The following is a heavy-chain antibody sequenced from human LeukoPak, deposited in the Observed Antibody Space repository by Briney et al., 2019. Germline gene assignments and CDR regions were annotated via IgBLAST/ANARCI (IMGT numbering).Heavy chain of an antibody. CDR3: AREMAAAVPFNY. D-gene: IGHD6-13*01. CDR1: GGSISSGGYS. Sequence: SETPSLTCAVSGGSISSGGYSWSWIRQPPGKGLEWIGYIYHSGSTYYNPSLKSRVTISVDRSKNQFSLKLSSVTAADTAVYYCAREMAAAVPFNYWGQGTLVTVSS. CDR2: IYHSGST. J-gene: IGHJ4*02. V-gene: IGHV4-30-2*01.